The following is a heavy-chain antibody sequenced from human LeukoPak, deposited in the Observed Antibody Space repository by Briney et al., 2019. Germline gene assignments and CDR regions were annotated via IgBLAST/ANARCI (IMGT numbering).Heavy chain of an antibody. CDR2: FDPEDGET. J-gene: IGHJ5*02. CDR1: RYTLTELS. CDR3: ATSGYCSGGSGYSAYNWFDR. D-gene: IGHD2-15*01. V-gene: IGHV1-24*01. Sequence: ASVKVSCKVSRYTLTELSMHWVRQAPGKGLEWMGGFDPEDGETIYVQKFQGRVTMTEDTSTDTAYMDLSSLRSEETAVYYCATSGYCSGGSGYSAYNWFDRWGQGTLVTVSS.